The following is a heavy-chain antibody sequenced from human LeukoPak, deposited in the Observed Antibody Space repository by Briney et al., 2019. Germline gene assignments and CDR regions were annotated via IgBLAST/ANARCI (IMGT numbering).Heavy chain of an antibody. CDR2: IKQDGSEK. J-gene: IGHJ4*02. V-gene: IGHV3-7*01. CDR1: GFTFSSYW. CDR3: ASRSIAARQAVVSDY. D-gene: IGHD6-6*01. Sequence: PGGSLRLSCAASGFTFSSYWMSWVRQAPGKGLEWVANIKQDGSEKYYVDSVKGRYTISRDNAKNSLYLQMISLRAEDTAVYYCASRSIAARQAVVSDYWGQGTLVTVSS.